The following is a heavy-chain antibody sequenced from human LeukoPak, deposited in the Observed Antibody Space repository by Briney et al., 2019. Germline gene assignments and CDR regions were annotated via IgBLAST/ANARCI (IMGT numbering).Heavy chain of an antibody. CDR2: INAGNGNT. CDR1: GYTFTSYA. D-gene: IGHD3-10*01. CDR3: ARTGPYHMVRGVIIPGSHDAFDI. J-gene: IGHJ3*02. Sequence: ASVKVSCKASGYTFTSYAMHWVRQAPGQRLEWMGWINAGNGNTKYSQKFQGRVTITRDTSASTAYMELSSLRSEDTAVYYCARTGPYHMVRGVIIPGSHDAFDIWGQGTMVTVSS. V-gene: IGHV1-3*01.